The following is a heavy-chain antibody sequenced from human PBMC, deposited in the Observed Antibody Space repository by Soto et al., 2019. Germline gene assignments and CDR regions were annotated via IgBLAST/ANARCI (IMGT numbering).Heavy chain of an antibody. Sequence: EVQLVESGGGLIQPGGSLRLSCAASGFTFSSNSMNWVRQAPGKGLEWVSLIYSGGSTYYADSVKGRFTISRDNSKNTLYLQMSSLRAEDTAAYYCATRPLLPGAPWGQGSMVTVSS. CDR1: GFTFSSNS. CDR3: ATRPLLPGAP. D-gene: IGHD3-22*01. J-gene: IGHJ3*01. V-gene: IGHV3-53*01. CDR2: IYSGGST.